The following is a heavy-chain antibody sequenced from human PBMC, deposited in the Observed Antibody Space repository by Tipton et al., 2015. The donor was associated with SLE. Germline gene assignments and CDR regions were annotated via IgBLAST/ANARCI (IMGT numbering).Heavy chain of an antibody. CDR2: IYTSGST. CDR1: GGSISSYY. D-gene: IGHD3-22*01. V-gene: IGHV4-4*08. J-gene: IGHJ4*02. CDR3: ARRSPSDYYDSSGYSYFDY. Sequence: LRLSCTVSGGSISSYYWSWIRQPPGKGLEWIGYIYTSGSTNYNPSLKSRVTISVDTSKNQFSLKLSSVTAADTAVYYCARRSPSDYYDSSGYSYFDYWGQGTLVTVSS.